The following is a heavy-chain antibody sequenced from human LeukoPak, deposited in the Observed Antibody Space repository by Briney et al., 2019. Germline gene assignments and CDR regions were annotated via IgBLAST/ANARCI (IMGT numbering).Heavy chain of an antibody. V-gene: IGHV4-59*08. CDR3: ARQDYVSFDY. CDR2: IYHSGGT. Sequence: SETLSLTCTVSGGSINDASWNWIRKPPGQGLEWIGYIYHSGGTNYNPSPKSRVTISLDTSKNQFSLKLSSVTAADTAVYYCARQDYVSFDYWGQGTLVTVSS. CDR1: GGSINDAS. D-gene: IGHD4-17*01. J-gene: IGHJ4*02.